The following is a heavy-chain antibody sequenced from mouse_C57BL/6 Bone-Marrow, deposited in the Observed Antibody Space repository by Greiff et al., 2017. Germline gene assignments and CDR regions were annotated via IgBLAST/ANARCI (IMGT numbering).Heavy chain of an antibody. CDR3: ARYAYGNYGAWFAY. D-gene: IGHD2-1*01. CDR1: GYTFTSYW. V-gene: IGHV1-64*01. J-gene: IGHJ3*01. Sequence: QVQLQQPGAELVKPGASVKLSCKASGYTFTSYWMHWVKQRPGQGLEWIGMIHPNSGSTNYNEKFKSKATLTVDKSSSTAYMQLSSLTSEDSAVYYCARYAYGNYGAWFAYWGQGTLVTVSA. CDR2: IHPNSGST.